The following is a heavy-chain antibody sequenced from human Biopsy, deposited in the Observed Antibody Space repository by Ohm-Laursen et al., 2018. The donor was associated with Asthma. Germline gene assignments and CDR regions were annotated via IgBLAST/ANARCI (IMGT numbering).Heavy chain of an antibody. CDR2: IRVYNGNT. D-gene: IGHD3-10*01. J-gene: IGHJ6*02. V-gene: IGHV1-18*01. CDR1: GYTFNSAG. Sequence: SSETVSCKTSGYTFNSAGITWVRQAPGQGLEWMGWIRVYNGNTKVAQKIQDRVTMITDTSTSTAYMELRSLRSDDTAVYFCARAVDYSHYYGIDVWGQGTTVTVS. CDR3: ARAVDYSHYYGIDV.